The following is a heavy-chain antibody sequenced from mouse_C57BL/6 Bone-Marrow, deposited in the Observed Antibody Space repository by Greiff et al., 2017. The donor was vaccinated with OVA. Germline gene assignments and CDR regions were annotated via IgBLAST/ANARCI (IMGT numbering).Heavy chain of an antibody. CDR2: IRNKANGYTT. V-gene: IGHV7-3*01. CDR3: ARSPTGTGYWYFDV. CDR1: GFTFTDYY. Sequence: EVMLVESGGGLVQPGGSLSLSCAASGFTFTDYYMSWVRQPPGKALEWLGFIRNKANGYTTEYSASVKGRFTISRDNSQSILYLQRNALRAEDSATYYCARSPTGTGYWYFDVWGTGTTVTVAS. J-gene: IGHJ1*03. D-gene: IGHD4-1*02.